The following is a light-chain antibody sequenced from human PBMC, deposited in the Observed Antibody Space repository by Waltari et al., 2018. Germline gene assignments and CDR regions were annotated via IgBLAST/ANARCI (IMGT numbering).Light chain of an antibody. V-gene: IGKV4-1*01. J-gene: IGKJ5*01. CDR3: QQHYSNPV. CDR2: WAS. CDR1: RSVLSISKNRNY. Sequence: DIEMTQSPESLAVSLGERHTIHCNSRRSVLSISKNRNYLAWYQHKPGQPPKLLLYWASTRTSGVPERFIGSGSGTDFTLTITSLQAEDVAVYYCQQHYSNPVFGQGTRLELK.